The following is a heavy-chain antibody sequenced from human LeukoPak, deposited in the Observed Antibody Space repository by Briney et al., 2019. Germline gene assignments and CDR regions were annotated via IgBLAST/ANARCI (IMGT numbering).Heavy chain of an antibody. CDR2: LNTYDRST. Sequence: GGSLRLSCAASGFTFSESWMHWVRQAPGKGLEWVSRLNTYDRSTTYADSVKGRFTISSDNAKNTLYLQMNSLRIEDTAVYYCARDLGSRNWGQGTLVTVSS. V-gene: IGHV3-74*03. D-gene: IGHD7-27*01. CDR1: GFTFSESW. J-gene: IGHJ4*02. CDR3: ARDLGSRN.